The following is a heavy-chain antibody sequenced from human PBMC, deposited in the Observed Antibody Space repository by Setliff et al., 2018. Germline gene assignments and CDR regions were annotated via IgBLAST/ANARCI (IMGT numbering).Heavy chain of an antibody. D-gene: IGHD3-9*01. J-gene: IGHJ6*02. CDR1: GGTFSSYA. CDR3: ARDWALIRYFDLTLDV. Sequence: GASVKVSCKASGGTFSSYAISWVRQAPGQGLEWMGGIIPIFGGANYAQNFQDRITMTRDTSISTVYMELSSLRSEDTAVYYCARDWALIRYFDLTLDVWGQGTTVTVSS. V-gene: IGHV1-69*06. CDR2: IIPIFGGA.